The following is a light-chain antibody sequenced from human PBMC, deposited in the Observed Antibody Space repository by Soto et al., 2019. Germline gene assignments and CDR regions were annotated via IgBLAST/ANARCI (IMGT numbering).Light chain of an antibody. V-gene: IGKV3-15*01. Sequence: EILLTQSPTSPSVSPRESATPSAKGSQSLNTDLAWYQQKPGQAPRLLXYGASTRANGTPTRFSGSGSGTEFTLTISSLQSEDFAIYDCQQYKSWPTITFGQGTRLEIK. CDR1: QSLNTD. J-gene: IGKJ5*01. CDR3: QQYKSWPTIT. CDR2: GAS.